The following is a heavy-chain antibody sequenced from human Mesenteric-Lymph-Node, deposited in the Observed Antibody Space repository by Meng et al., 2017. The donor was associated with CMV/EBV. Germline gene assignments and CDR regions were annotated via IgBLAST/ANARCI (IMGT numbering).Heavy chain of an antibody. CDR1: GFTFSSYG. D-gene: IGHD3-9*01. CDR3: AKEVYDVLTGPGFGMDV. J-gene: IGHJ6*02. CDR2: IRYDGTGN. V-gene: IGHV3-30*02. Sequence: GESLKISCAASGFTFSSYGMHWVRQAPGKGLEWVAFIRYDGTGNFYSDFVKGRFTISRDNSENMLHLQMNSLRPEDTAAYYCAKEVYDVLTGPGFGMDVWGQGTTVTVSS.